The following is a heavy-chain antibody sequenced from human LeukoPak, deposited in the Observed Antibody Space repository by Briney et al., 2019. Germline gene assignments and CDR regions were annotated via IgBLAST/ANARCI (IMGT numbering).Heavy chain of an antibody. CDR2: IRYDGSNK. Sequence: GGSLRLSCAASGFTFSSYDIHWVRQAPGKGLEWVAFIRYDGSNKYYADSVRGRFTISRDNSKNTLYLQMNSLRAEDAAVYFCAKAPVTSCRGAYCYPFDSWGQGTLVTVSS. D-gene: IGHD2-21*01. J-gene: IGHJ4*02. CDR1: GFTFSSYD. CDR3: AKAPVTSCRGAYCYPFDS. V-gene: IGHV3-30*02.